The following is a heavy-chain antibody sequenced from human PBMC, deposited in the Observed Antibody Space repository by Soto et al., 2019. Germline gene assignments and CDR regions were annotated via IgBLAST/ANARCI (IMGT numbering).Heavy chain of an antibody. CDR1: GGTFSSYA. D-gene: IGHD2-15*01. CDR3: ARGTGYCSGGSCYSQGHYYYGMDV. V-gene: IGHV1-69*13. J-gene: IGHJ6*02. CDR2: IIPIFGTA. Sequence: GASVKVSCKASGGTFSSYAISWVRQAPGQGLEWMGGIIPIFGTANYAQKFQGRVTITADESTSTAYMELSSLRSEDMAVYYCARGTGYCSGGSCYSQGHYYYGMDVWGQGTTVTVS.